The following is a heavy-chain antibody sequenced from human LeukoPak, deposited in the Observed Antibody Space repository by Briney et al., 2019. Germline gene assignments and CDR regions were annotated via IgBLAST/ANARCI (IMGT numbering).Heavy chain of an antibody. CDR2: ISGSGGST. CDR1: GFTFSSYA. D-gene: IGHD2-15*01. V-gene: IGHV3-23*01. J-gene: IGHJ4*02. CDR3: AKDPGGYCSGGSCYPTPFDY. Sequence: PGGSLRLSCAASGFTFSSYAMSWVRQAPGKGLEWVSAISGSGGSTYYADSVKGRFTISRDNSKNTLYLQMNSLRAEDTAAYYCAKDPGGYCSGGSCYPTPFDYWGQGTLVTVSS.